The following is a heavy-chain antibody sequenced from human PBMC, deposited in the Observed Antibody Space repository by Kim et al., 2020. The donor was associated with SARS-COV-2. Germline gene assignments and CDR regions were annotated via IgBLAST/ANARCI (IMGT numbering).Heavy chain of an antibody. Sequence: GGSLRLSCVASGFTFKIYAMHWVRQRPGRGLEWVAFLSYDGDSQFYADSVKGRFTISRDTSRNTLFLQMNSLGPEDTAMYFCVRDGPPYCSGGNCYRDPFDYWGQGTLVTVSP. CDR2: LSYDGDSQ. V-gene: IGHV3-30-3*01. D-gene: IGHD2-15*01. CDR1: GFTFKIYA. J-gene: IGHJ4*02. CDR3: VRDGPPYCSGGNCYRDPFDY.